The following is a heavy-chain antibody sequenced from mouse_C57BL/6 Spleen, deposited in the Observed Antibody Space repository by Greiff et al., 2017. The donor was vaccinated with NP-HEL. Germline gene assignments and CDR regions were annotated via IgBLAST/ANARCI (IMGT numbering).Heavy chain of an antibody. V-gene: IGHV1-22*01. CDR1: GYTFTDYN. CDR3: ARSLYYYGSPWYFDV. CDR2: INPNNGGT. D-gene: IGHD1-1*01. Sequence: VQLQQSGPELVKPGASVKMSCKASGYTFTDYNMHWVKQSHGTSLEWIGYINPNNGGTSYNQKFKGKATLTVNKSSSTAYMELRSLTSEDSAVYYCARSLYYYGSPWYFDVWGTGTTVTVSS. J-gene: IGHJ1*03.